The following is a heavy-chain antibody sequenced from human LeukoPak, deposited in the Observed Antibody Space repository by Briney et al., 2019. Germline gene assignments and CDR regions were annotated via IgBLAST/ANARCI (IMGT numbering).Heavy chain of an antibody. CDR2: IGGSGSYT. V-gene: IGHV3-23*01. CDR3: ARDWYDH. Sequence: GGSLRLSCAASGFTFSTYAMIWVRQAPGKGLEWVSVIGGSGSYTYYADSVKGRLTISRDNSKDTLYLQMNSLRPEDTAVYYCARDWYDHWGQGTLVTVSS. CDR1: GFTFSTYA. J-gene: IGHJ5*02.